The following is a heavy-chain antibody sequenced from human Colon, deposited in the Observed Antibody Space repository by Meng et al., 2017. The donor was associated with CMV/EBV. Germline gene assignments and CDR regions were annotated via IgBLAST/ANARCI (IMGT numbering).Heavy chain of an antibody. CDR1: GGSINSTNFH. CDR2: IYYSGST. CDR3: ARDRSGSYYRHYYYYGMDV. Sequence: PETLSLTCTVSGGSINSTNFHWGWIRQPPGKGLEWIGYIYYSGSTNYNPSLKSRVTISVDTSKNQFSLKLSSVTAADTAVYYCARDRSGSYYRHYYYYGMDVWGQGTTVTVSS. J-gene: IGHJ6*02. V-gene: IGHV4-61*01. D-gene: IGHD1-26*01.